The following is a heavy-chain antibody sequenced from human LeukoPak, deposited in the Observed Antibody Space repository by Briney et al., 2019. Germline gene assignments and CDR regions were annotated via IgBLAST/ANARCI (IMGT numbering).Heavy chain of an antibody. CDR3: ARGGYCSGGSCYSSHPNWFDP. V-gene: IGHV4-34*01. CDR2: MNHSGST. J-gene: IGHJ5*02. CDR1: GGSFSGYY. D-gene: IGHD2-15*01. Sequence: SETLSLTCAVYGGSFSGYYWSWIRQPPGKGLEWIGEMNHSGSTNYNPSLKSRVTISVDTSKNQFSLKLSSVTAADTAVYYCARGGYCSGGSCYSSHPNWFDPWGQGTLVTVSS.